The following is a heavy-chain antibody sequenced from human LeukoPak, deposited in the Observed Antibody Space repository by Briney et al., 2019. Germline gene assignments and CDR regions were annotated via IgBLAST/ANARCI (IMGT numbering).Heavy chain of an antibody. CDR1: GAYISSYY. D-gene: IGHD6-13*01. CDR2: IYYSGST. CDR3: ARDHGSSNWYYY. Sequence: SETLSLTCTVSGAYISSYYRSWIRQPPGKGLEWIGYIYYSGSTNQNPSLKSRATISVDTSENQISLKLASVTAADTAVYYCARDHGSSNWYYYWGQGTLVTVAS. J-gene: IGHJ4*02. V-gene: IGHV4-59*12.